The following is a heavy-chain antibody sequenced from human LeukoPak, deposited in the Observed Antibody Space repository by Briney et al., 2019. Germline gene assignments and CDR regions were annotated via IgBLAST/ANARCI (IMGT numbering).Heavy chain of an antibody. V-gene: IGHV3-64*01. CDR1: GFTFSSCA. Sequence: GGSLRLSCAGSGFTFSSCAIHWVRQAPGKGLEYVSTISSKGDNIFYANSVKGRFTISRDNSKNTVYLQRGSLRAEDMAVYYCATRDSSGTGGAFDIWGQGTMVTVSS. D-gene: IGHD3-22*01. J-gene: IGHJ3*02. CDR3: ATRDSSGTGGAFDI. CDR2: ISSKGDNI.